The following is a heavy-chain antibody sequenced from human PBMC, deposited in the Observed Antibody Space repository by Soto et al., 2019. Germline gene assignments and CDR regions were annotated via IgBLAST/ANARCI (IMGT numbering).Heavy chain of an antibody. D-gene: IGHD3-10*01. CDR2: IKSKADGGTV. Sequence: EVRLVESGGGSVKPEGSLRLSCAASGLRFSDAWMNWVRQTPGKGLEWVGRIKSKADGGTVDYAAPVNGRFTISRDDSENMLYWQMNNLKADDTGIYYCTRRPKEGDAGVDPLAYWGQGALVTVSS. J-gene: IGHJ4*02. V-gene: IGHV3-15*07. CDR3: TRRPKEGDAGVDPLAY. CDR1: GLRFSDAW.